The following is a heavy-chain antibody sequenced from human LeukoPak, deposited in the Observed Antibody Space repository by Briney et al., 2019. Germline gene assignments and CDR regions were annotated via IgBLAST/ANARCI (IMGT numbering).Heavy chain of an antibody. J-gene: IGHJ6*04. CDR1: GFTFSSYG. CDR3: AKSRVVPAAGYYYGMDV. Sequence: GGSLRLSCAASGFTFSSYGMHWVRQAPGKGLEWVAVISYDGSNKYYADSVKGRFTISRDNSKNTLYPQMNSLRAEDTAVYYCAKSRVVPAAGYYYGMDVWGKGTTVTVSS. V-gene: IGHV3-30*18. CDR2: ISYDGSNK. D-gene: IGHD2-2*01.